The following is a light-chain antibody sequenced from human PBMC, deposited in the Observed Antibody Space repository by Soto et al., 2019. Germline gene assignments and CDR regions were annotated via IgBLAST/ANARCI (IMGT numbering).Light chain of an antibody. Sequence: DIVMTQSPLSLPVTPGEPASISCRSSQSLLHSNGYNYLDWYLQKPGQSPQLLIYLGSNRASGVPDRFSGSRSGTDFTLKISRLEAEDVGVYYCMQALQTPRLTFGGVTKVEIK. J-gene: IGKJ4*01. V-gene: IGKV2-28*01. CDR1: QSLLHSNGYNY. CDR2: LGS. CDR3: MQALQTPRLT.